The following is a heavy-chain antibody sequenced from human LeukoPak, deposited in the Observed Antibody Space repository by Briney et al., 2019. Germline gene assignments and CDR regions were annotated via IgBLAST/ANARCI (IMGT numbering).Heavy chain of an antibody. CDR3: ARSHYYDSSGYYYPGNHFDY. CDR2: IHSDGSIA. V-gene: IGHV3-74*01. CDR1: GFTFSTYG. J-gene: IGHJ4*02. D-gene: IGHD3-22*01. Sequence: GGSLRLSCSASGFTFSTYGMSWVRQAPGKGLEWVSRIHSDGSIANYADSVKGRFTISRDNAKNSLYLQMNSLRAEDTALYYCARSHYYDSSGYYYPGNHFDYWGQGTLVTVSS.